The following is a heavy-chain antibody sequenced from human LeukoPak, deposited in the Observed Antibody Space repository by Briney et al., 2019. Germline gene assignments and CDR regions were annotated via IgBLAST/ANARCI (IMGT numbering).Heavy chain of an antibody. CDR1: GGTFSSYA. Sequence: GASVKLSCKASGGTFSSYAISWVRQAPGQGLEWMGGIIPIFGTANYAQKFQGRVTITADESTSTAYMELSSLRSEDTAVYYCARGAVADLLFDYWGQGTLVTVSS. CDR3: ARGAVADLLFDY. J-gene: IGHJ4*02. D-gene: IGHD6-19*01. CDR2: IIPIFGTA. V-gene: IGHV1-69*13.